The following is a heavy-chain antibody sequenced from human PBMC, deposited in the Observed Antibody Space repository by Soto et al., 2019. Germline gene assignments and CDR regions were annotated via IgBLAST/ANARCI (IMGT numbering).Heavy chain of an antibody. V-gene: IGHV3-30*18. CDR3: AKDSRIVVVTAPYDY. CDR2: ISYDGSNK. J-gene: IGHJ4*02. Sequence: QVQLVEAGGGVVQPGGSLGLSYAASGFTFSSYGMHWVRQAPGKGLKWVAVISYDGSNKYYADSVKGRFTISRDNSKNTLYLQMNSLSAEDTAVYYCAKDSRIVVVTAPYDYWGQGTLVTVSS. CDR1: GFTFSSYG. D-gene: IGHD2-21*02.